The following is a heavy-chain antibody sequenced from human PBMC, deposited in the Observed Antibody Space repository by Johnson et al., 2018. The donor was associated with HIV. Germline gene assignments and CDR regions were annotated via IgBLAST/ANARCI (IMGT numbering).Heavy chain of an antibody. CDR2: INSDGRGT. CDR3: AREGPSERAGFDI. Sequence: VQLVESGGGLVQPGGSLRLSCVASGFTFSTYWMHWVRQPPGKGLVWVSRINSDGRGTSYADSVKGRFTISRDNAKNTLDLHMNSLTAEDTAVYFCAREGPSERAGFDIWGPGTMVIVSS. V-gene: IGHV3-74*01. CDR1: GFTFSTYW. J-gene: IGHJ3*02.